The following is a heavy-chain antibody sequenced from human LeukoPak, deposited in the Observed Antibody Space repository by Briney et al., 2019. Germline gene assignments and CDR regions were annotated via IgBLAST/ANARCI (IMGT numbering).Heavy chain of an antibody. J-gene: IGHJ4*02. CDR1: GITLSNYG. V-gene: IGHV3-23*01. CDR3: AKRGVVIRAVIIVGFHKEAYYFDY. D-gene: IGHD3-10*01. Sequence: GGSLRLSCAVSGITLSNYGMSWVRQAPGKGLEWVAGISDRGGSTNYADSVKGRFTISRDNPRNTPYLQMNSVRAEDTAVYFCAKRGVVIRAVIIVGFHKEAYYFDYWGQGALVTVSS. CDR2: ISDRGGST.